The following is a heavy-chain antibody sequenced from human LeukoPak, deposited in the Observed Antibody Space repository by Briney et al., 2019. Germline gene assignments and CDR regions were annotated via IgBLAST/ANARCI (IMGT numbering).Heavy chain of an antibody. V-gene: IGHV3-23*01. CDR1: GFTYSSYA. CDR2: ISRSGGST. J-gene: IGHJ4*02. Sequence: GGSLRLSCAASGFTYSSYAMNWVRQAPGKGLEWVSAISRSGGSTYYADSVKGRFTISRDSSKNTLYLQMNSLRAEDTAVYYCAKGGLIGTYYFDCWGQGTLVTVSS. CDR3: AKGGLIGTYYFDC. D-gene: IGHD3-16*02.